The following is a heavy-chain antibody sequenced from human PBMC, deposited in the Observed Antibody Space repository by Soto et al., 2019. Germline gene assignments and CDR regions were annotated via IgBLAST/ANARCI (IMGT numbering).Heavy chain of an antibody. CDR3: ARGSYYSGWV. J-gene: IGHJ4*02. Sequence: EVQLVESGGGLVQPGGSLKLSCAASGFTFSGSAMHWVRQASGKGLEWVGRIRSKANSYATAYAASVKGRFTISRDDSKNTAYLQMNSLKTEDTAVYYCARGSYYSGWVWGQGTLVTVSS. V-gene: IGHV3-73*02. CDR1: GFTFSGSA. D-gene: IGHD6-19*01. CDR2: IRSKANSYAT.